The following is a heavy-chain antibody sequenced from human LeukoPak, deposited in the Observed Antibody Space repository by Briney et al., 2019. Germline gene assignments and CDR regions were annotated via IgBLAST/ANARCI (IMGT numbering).Heavy chain of an antibody. CDR2: ISSSGSTI. CDR1: GFTFSSYE. J-gene: IGHJ4*02. CDR3: AKRSSTSSGYFDF. Sequence: GGTLRLSCAASGFTFSSYEMNWVRQAPGKGLEWVSYISSSGSTIYYADSMKGRFTISRDNSKNTIYLQMNSLRAEDTAIYHCAKRSSTSSGYFDFWGRGTLVTVSS. V-gene: IGHV3-48*03. D-gene: IGHD3-22*01.